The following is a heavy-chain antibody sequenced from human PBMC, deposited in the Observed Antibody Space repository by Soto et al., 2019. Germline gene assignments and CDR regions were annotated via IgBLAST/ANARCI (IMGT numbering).Heavy chain of an antibody. J-gene: IGHJ6*02. D-gene: IGHD3-9*01. CDR3: ARYRTYYDIFTGSGVYYGMDV. V-gene: IGHV4-30-4*01. CDR1: GGSISSGDYY. Sequence: QVQLQESGPGLVKPSQTLSLTCTVSGGSISSGDYYWSWIRQPPGKGLEWIGYIYYSGSTYYNPSLKSRFIISADTSTNPSSLKLRSVTCADTAVYYCARYRTYYDIFTGSGVYYGMDVWGQGTTVTVSS. CDR2: IYYSGST.